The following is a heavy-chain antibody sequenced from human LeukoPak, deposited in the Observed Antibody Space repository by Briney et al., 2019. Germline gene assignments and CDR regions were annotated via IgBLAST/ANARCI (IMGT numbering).Heavy chain of an antibody. V-gene: IGHV4-61*01. J-gene: IGHJ4*02. CDR3: ARVPDRTTCFDY. CDR1: GASVSSGSYY. Sequence: SETLSLTCTVSGASVSSGSYYWSWIRQPPGKGLEWIGYIYYSGSTNYNPSLKSRVTISVDTSKNQFSLKLSSVTAADTAVYYCARVPDRTTCFDYWGQGTLVTVSS. D-gene: IGHD2/OR15-2a*01. CDR2: IYYSGST.